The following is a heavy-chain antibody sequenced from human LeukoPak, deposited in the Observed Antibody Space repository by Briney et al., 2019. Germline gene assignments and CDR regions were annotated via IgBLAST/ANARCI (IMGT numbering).Heavy chain of an antibody. D-gene: IGHD6-13*01. Sequence: ASVKVSCKASVYTLTGDYMHWVRQAPGPGLEWMGRINPNSGGTNYAQKFQGRVTMTRDTSISTACMELSRVRSDDTAVYYCERVTLAAADDYWGQRTLVTVSS. J-gene: IGHJ4*02. CDR2: INPNSGGT. CDR3: ERVTLAAADDY. CDR1: VYTLTGDY. V-gene: IGHV1-2*06.